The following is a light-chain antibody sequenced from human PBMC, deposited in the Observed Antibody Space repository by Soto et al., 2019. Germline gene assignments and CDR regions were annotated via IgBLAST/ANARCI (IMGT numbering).Light chain of an antibody. Sequence: QSVLTQPASVSGSPGQSITISCTGTSSDVGSYNLVSWYQQHPGKAPKLMIYEVSERPSGVSNRFSGSKSGNTGSLTISGLQAEDEADYYCCSYADSSTWVFGGGTKLTVL. J-gene: IGLJ3*02. CDR1: SSDVGSYNL. V-gene: IGLV2-23*02. CDR2: EVS. CDR3: CSYADSSTWV.